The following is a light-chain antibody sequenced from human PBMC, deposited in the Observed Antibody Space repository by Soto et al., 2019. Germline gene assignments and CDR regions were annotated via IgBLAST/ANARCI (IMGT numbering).Light chain of an antibody. J-gene: IGKJ5*01. Sequence: IEMTPSPSSLSASVGEGVTITCQASQGIDMFLNWFQQKPGKAPKLLIYDASNLETGVPSRFSGSGSGSDFTFTINNLQPEDIATYYCQQYVNLPLTFGQGTRLEIK. CDR2: DAS. CDR3: QQYVNLPLT. V-gene: IGKV1-33*01. CDR1: QGIDMF.